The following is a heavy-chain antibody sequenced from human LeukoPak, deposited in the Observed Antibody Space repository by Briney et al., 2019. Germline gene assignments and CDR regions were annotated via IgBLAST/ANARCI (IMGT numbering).Heavy chain of an antibody. V-gene: IGHV4-39*01. Sequence: SATLSLTCTVSGASISSSSYFWGWIRQPPGKRLEWIGSISYSGSTSYNPSLKSRVTISVDTSKNQFSLKLSSVTAADTAVYYCARHYRRSAATAFDYWGQGTLVTVSS. CDR1: GASISSSSYF. J-gene: IGHJ4*02. CDR3: ARHYRRSAATAFDY. D-gene: IGHD2-15*01. CDR2: ISYSGST.